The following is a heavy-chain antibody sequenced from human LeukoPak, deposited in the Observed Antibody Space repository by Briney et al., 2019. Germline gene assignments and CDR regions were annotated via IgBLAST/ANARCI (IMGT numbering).Heavy chain of an antibody. CDR1: GFTFSSYG. CDR2: ISGSGGST. CDR3: AKDREVDIVVVPAAIRYYYYYMDV. J-gene: IGHJ6*03. V-gene: IGHV3-23*01. D-gene: IGHD2-2*02. Sequence: GGSLRLSCAASGFTFSSYGMSWVRQAPGKGLEWVSAISGSGGSTYYADSVKGRFTISRDNSKNTLYLQMNSLRAEDTAVYYCAKDREVDIVVVPAAIRYYYYYMDVWGKGTTVTVSS.